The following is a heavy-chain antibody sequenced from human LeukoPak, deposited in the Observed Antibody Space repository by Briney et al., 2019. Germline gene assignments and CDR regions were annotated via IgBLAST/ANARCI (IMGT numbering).Heavy chain of an antibody. CDR3: ARLQYCSGTSCYWFDP. D-gene: IGHD2-2*01. CDR2: IYHSGST. J-gene: IGHJ5*02. Sequence: SQTLSLTCAVSGGSISSGGYSWSWIRQPPGKGLEWIVYIYHSGSTYYNPSLKSRVTISVDTSKNQFSLRLSSVTAADTAVYYCARLQYCSGTSCYWFDPWGQGTLVTVSS. V-gene: IGHV4-30-2*01. CDR1: GGSISSGGYS.